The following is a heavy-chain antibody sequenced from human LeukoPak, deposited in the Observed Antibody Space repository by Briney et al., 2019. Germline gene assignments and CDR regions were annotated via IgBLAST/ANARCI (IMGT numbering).Heavy chain of an antibody. CDR3: ARIYYFGDNNWRYFDN. D-gene: IGHD3-10*01. J-gene: IGHJ4*02. CDR2: IDPDGSEK. CDR1: GFTFNSYW. V-gene: IGHV3-7*01. Sequence: PGGSLRLSCAAAGFTFNSYWMSWVSQAPGKGREWVANIDPDGSEKQYGDSVKGRFTTSRDNAKNSLYLQMNSLRAEDTAIYYCARIYYFGDNNWRYFDNWGQGTLVTVSS.